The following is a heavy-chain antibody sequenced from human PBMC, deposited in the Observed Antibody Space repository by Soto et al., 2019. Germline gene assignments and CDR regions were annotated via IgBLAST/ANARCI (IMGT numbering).Heavy chain of an antibody. V-gene: IGHV3-64*01. D-gene: IGHD3-22*01. CDR3: ARDQTYDSSGYPIPFVYYYGMDV. CDR2: ISSNGGST. Sequence: GGSLRLSCAASGFTFSSYAMHWVRQAPGKGLEYVSAISSNGGSTYYANSVKGRFTISRDNSKNTLYLQMGSLRAEDMAVYYCARDQTYDSSGYPIPFVYYYGMDVWGQGTTVTVSS. J-gene: IGHJ6*02. CDR1: GFTFSSYA.